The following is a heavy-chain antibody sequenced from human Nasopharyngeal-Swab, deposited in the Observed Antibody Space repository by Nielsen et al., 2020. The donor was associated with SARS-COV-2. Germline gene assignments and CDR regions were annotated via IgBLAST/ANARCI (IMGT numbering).Heavy chain of an antibody. CDR3: AKGASSGWYGGYYMDV. CDR2: ISGSGGST. Sequence: GGSLRLSCAASGFTFSSYAMSWVRQAPGKGLEWVSAISGSGGSTYYADSVKGRFTISRDNSKNTLYLQMNSLRAGDTAVYYCAKGASSGWYGGYYMDVWGKGTTVTVSS. V-gene: IGHV3-23*01. CDR1: GFTFSSYA. D-gene: IGHD6-19*01. J-gene: IGHJ6*03.